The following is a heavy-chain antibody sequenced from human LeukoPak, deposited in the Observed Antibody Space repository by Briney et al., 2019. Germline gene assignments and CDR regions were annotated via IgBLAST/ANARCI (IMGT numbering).Heavy chain of an antibody. V-gene: IGHV1-69*04. D-gene: IGHD1-26*01. Sequence: SVKVSCKASGYTFTSYGISWVRQAPGQGLEWMGRIIPILGIANYAQKFQGRVTITADKSTSTAYMELSSLRSEDTAVYYCARDSAAHSGSYNAAGGNWFDPWGQGTLVTVSS. CDR1: GYTFTSYG. CDR2: IIPILGIA. CDR3: ARDSAAHSGSYNAAGGNWFDP. J-gene: IGHJ5*02.